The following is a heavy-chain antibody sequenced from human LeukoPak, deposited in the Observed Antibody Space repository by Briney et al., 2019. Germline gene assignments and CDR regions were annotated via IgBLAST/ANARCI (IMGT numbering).Heavy chain of an antibody. CDR3: ARGRYSSSWLTRGRGNYFDY. D-gene: IGHD6-13*01. CDR2: MNPNSGNT. V-gene: IGHV1-8*01. J-gene: IGHJ4*02. CDR1: GYTFTSYD. Sequence: ASVKVSCKASGYTFTSYDINWVRQATGQGLEWMGWMNPNSGNTGYTQKFQGRVTMTRNTSISTAYMELSSLRSEDTAVYYCARGRYSSSWLTRGRGNYFDYWGQGTLVTVSS.